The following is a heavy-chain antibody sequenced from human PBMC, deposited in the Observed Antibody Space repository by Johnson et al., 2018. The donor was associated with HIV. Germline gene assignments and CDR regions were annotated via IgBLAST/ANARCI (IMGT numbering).Heavy chain of an antibody. Sequence: QVQLVESGGGVVQPGRSVRLSCAASGFTFSIYGMHWVRQAPGKGLEWVAVIWYDGSNKYYADSVKGRFTISRDNSKKTLYLQMNSLRAEDTAVYYCARGRASWELYDAFEIWGQGTMVIVSS. CDR2: IWYDGSNK. V-gene: IGHV3-33*01. CDR1: GFTFSIYG. D-gene: IGHD1-26*01. CDR3: ARGRASWELYDAFEI. J-gene: IGHJ3*02.